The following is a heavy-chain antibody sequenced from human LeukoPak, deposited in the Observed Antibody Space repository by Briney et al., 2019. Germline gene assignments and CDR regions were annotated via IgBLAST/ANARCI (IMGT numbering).Heavy chain of an antibody. J-gene: IGHJ6*03. CDR1: GYTFTGYY. CDR2: INPNSGGT. Sequence: ASVKVSCEASGYTFTGYYMHWVRQAPGQGLEWMGWINPNSGGTNYAQKFQGRVTITRNTSISTAYMELSSLRSEDTAVYYCARRAVGNSYHYYMDVWGKGTTVTVSS. V-gene: IGHV1-2*02. D-gene: IGHD6-19*01. CDR3: ARRAVGNSYHYYMDV.